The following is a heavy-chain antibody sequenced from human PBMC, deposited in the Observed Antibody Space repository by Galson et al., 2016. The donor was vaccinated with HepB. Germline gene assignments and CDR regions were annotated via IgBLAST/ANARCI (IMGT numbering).Heavy chain of an antibody. CDR3: AREGYYYDNSFFRRENAFDI. Sequence: SLRLSCPASGFTFSSYWQHWVRQAPGKGLVWVSRINSDGNTTNYADSVKGRFTISRDNAKNTLYLQMNSLRAEDTAVYYCAREGYYYDNSFFRRENAFDIWSQGTMVTVSS. CDR1: GFTFSSYW. CDR2: INSDGNTT. J-gene: IGHJ3*02. V-gene: IGHV3-74*01. D-gene: IGHD3-22*01.